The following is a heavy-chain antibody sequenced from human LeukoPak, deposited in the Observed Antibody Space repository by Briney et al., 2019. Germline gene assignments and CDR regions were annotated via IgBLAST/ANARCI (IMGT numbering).Heavy chain of an antibody. CDR2: IYYSGST. D-gene: IGHD2-21*01. V-gene: IGHV4-30-4*01. Sequence: PSETLSLTCTVSGGSISSGDYYWSWIRQPPGKGLEWIGYIYYSGSTYYNPSLKSRVTISVDTSKNQFSLKLSSVTAADTAVYYCARENVVATPSGLYNWFDPWGQGTLVTVSS. CDR3: ARENVVATPSGLYNWFDP. J-gene: IGHJ5*02. CDR1: GGSISSGDYY.